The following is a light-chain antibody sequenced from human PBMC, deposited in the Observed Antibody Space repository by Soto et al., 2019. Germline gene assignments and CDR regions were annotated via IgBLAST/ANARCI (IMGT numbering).Light chain of an antibody. CDR3: CSYAGSSVA. Sequence: QSALTQPASVSGSPGQSITISCTGTSSDVGSYNLVSWYQQHPGKAPKLMIYEGSKRPSGVSNRFSGSKSGNTASLTISGVQAEEEPEYYCCSYAGSSVAFGGGTKLTGL. V-gene: IGLV2-23*01. CDR2: EGS. J-gene: IGLJ2*01. CDR1: SSDVGSYNL.